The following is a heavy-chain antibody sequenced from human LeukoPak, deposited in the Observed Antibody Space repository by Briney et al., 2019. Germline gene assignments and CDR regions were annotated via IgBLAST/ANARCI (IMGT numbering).Heavy chain of an antibody. J-gene: IGHJ4*02. CDR1: GFTFSSYA. V-gene: IGHV3-23*01. CDR3: AKGDYIDY. Sequence: GGSLRLSCAASGFTFSSYAMSWVRLAPGKGLEWVSRISGIGGSTYYADSVKGRSTISRDNSKNTVYLQMNGLRADDTAVYYCAKGDYIDYWGQGTLVTVSS. CDR2: ISGIGGST.